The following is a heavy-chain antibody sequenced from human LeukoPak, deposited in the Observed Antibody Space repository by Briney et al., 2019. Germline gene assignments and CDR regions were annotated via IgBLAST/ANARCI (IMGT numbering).Heavy chain of an antibody. V-gene: IGHV1-2*02. CDR2: INPNSGGT. CDR1: GYTFTGYY. Sequence: ASVKVSCKASGYTFTGYYMHWVRQAPGQGLEWMGWINPNSGGTNYAQKFQGRVTITADESTRTAYMELSSLGSEDTAVYYCARVTGGRYCSTTSCYMRGWFDPWGQGTLVTVSS. D-gene: IGHD2-2*02. CDR3: ARVTGGRYCSTTSCYMRGWFDP. J-gene: IGHJ5*02.